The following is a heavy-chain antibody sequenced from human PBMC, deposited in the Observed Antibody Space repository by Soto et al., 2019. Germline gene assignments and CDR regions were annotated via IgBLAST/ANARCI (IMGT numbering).Heavy chain of an antibody. CDR1: GDSFSSNA. V-gene: IGHV1-69*18. J-gene: IGHJ4*02. CDR2: NLPILGTT. CDR3: ARDRALRGFDY. D-gene: IGHD3-10*01. Sequence: QVHLVQSGAEVKKPGSSVTVSCKASGDSFSSNAMSWVRQAPGQGLEWMGTNLPILGTTNYAQKFTGRLTFTADDTTSTAYTELRSLRSEATAVYYCARDRALRGFDYWGQGTLVSVSS.